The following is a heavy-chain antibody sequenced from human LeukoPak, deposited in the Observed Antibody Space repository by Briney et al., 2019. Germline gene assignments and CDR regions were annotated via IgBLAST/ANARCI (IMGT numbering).Heavy chain of an antibody. Sequence: GSLRLSCAASGFTFSSYAMHWVRQVPGQGLEWLAVISYDGDNKYNADSVKGRFTISRDNSKNTLYLQMNSLRAEDTAVYYCAKEGGVVAATTHFDYWGQGTLVTVSS. V-gene: IGHV3-30*14. CDR1: GFTFSSYA. CDR3: AKEGGVVAATTHFDY. J-gene: IGHJ4*02. D-gene: IGHD2-15*01. CDR2: ISYDGDNK.